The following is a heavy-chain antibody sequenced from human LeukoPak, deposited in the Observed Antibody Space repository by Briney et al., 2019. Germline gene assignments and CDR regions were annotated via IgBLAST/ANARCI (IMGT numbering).Heavy chain of an antibody. CDR3: ASGSGSYYGEFFDY. CDR1: GFTFCSYA. V-gene: IGHV3-23*01. D-gene: IGHD1-26*01. CDR2: ISGSGGST. J-gene: IGHJ4*02. Sequence: PGGSLRLSCAASGFTFCSYAMGWVRQAPGKELEWVSAISGSGGSTYYADSVKGRFTISRDNSKNTLYLQMNSLRAEDTAVYYCASGSGSYYGEFFDYWGQGTLVTVSS.